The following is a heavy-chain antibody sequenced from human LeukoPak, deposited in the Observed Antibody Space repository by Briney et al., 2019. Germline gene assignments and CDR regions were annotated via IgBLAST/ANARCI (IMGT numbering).Heavy chain of an antibody. CDR1: GFTFSSYA. CDR2: IGGSGGNT. CDR3: AKDMEGSVADYFDY. Sequence: PGGSLRLSCAASGFTFSSYAMSWVRQAPGKGLEWVSAIGGSGGNTYYADSVKGRFTISGDNSKNTLYLQMNSLRADDTAVYYCAKDMEGSVADYFDYWGQGTLVTVSS. J-gene: IGHJ4*02. V-gene: IGHV3-23*01. D-gene: IGHD3-10*01.